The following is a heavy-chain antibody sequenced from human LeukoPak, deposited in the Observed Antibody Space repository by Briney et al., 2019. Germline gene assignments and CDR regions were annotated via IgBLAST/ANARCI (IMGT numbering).Heavy chain of an antibody. V-gene: IGHV4-34*01. CDR3: ARRRDWNDVLDY. Sequence: SETLSLTCAVYGGSFSGHYWSWIRQPPGKGLEWIGEVSHSSNTNYSPSLKSRVSISVDTSKNQFSLRLSSVTAADTAGYYCARRRDWNDVLDYWGQGTLVTVSS. J-gene: IGHJ4*02. D-gene: IGHD1-1*01. CDR2: VSHSSNT. CDR1: GGSFSGHY.